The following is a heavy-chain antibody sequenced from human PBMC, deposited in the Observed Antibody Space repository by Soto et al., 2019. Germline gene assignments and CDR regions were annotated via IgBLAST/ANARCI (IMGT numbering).Heavy chain of an antibody. Sequence: ASETLSLTCAVYGGSFSGYYWSWIRQPPGKGLEWIGEINHSGSTNYNPSLKSRVTISVDTSKNQFSLKLSSVTAADTAVYYCARGPITIFGVVIMRYGMDVWGQGNTVSVSS. D-gene: IGHD3-3*01. CDR2: INHSGST. CDR3: ARGPITIFGVVIMRYGMDV. CDR1: GGSFSGYY. V-gene: IGHV4-34*01. J-gene: IGHJ6*02.